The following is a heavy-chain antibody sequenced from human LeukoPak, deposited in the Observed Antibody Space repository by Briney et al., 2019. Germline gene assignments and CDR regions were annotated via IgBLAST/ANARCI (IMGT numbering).Heavy chain of an antibody. Sequence: SETLSLTCSVSGGSIRSSYWSWIRQSPGKGLEWIGYIYYTGSTDYNPSLKSRVTISLDTSKNQFSLRLTSVTAADTAVYYCARWDYDSSGFKTDAFDIWGQGTMVTVSS. J-gene: IGHJ3*02. CDR1: GGSIRSSY. CDR2: IYYTGST. V-gene: IGHV4-59*01. CDR3: ARWDYDSSGFKTDAFDI. D-gene: IGHD3-22*01.